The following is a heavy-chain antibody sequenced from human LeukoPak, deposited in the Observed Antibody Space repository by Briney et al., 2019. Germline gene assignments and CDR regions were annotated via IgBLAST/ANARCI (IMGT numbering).Heavy chain of an antibody. CDR2: IYYSGST. J-gene: IGHJ4*02. CDR3: ARSLVAATFDY. CDR1: GGSISSSNYY. Sequence: SETLSLTCTVSGGSISSSNYYWGWIRQPPGKGLEWIGSIYYSGSTYYNPSLKSRVTISVDTSKNQFSLKLSSVTAADTAVYYCARSLVAATFDYWGQGTLVTVSS. V-gene: IGHV4-39*07. D-gene: IGHD2-15*01.